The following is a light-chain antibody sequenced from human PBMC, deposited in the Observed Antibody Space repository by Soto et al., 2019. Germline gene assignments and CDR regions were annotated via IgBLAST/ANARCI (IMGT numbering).Light chain of an antibody. J-gene: IGKJ1*01. CDR1: ETVSSY. Sequence: DIVLTQSPVTLSLSPGARGTVSCRASETVSSYLLWYQQKPGQDPRLLIYDASERATGIPARFSGSGSETDFTLTISRLETEDFAVYYCQQRSNWTWTFGQGTKVDIK. CDR2: DAS. V-gene: IGKV3-11*01. CDR3: QQRSNWTWT.